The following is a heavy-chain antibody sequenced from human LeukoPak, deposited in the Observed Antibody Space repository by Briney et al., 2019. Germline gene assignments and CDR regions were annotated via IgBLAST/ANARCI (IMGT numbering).Heavy chain of an antibody. CDR3: ARSGDGGSPTFDY. Sequence: MTSETLSLTCTVSGGSISSGGYYWSWIRQHPGKGLEWIGYIYYSGSTYYNPSLKSRVTISVDTSKNQFSLKLSSVTAADTAVYYCARSGDGGSPTFDYWGQGTLVTVSS. CDR1: GGSISSGGYY. CDR2: IYYSGST. J-gene: IGHJ4*02. V-gene: IGHV4-31*03. D-gene: IGHD1-26*01.